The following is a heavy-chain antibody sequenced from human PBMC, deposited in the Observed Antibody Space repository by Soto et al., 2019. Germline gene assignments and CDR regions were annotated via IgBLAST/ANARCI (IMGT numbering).Heavy chain of an antibody. CDR2: ISSTTNYI. V-gene: IGHV3-21*01. CDR3: ARESEDLTSNFDY. J-gene: IGHJ4*02. CDR1: GLIFSDVW. Sequence: GGSLRLSCAASGLIFSDVWMTWVRQAPGKGLEWVSSISSTTNYIYYADSMKGRFTVSRDNAKNSVYLDMNSLSAEDTAVYYCARESEDLTSNFDYWGQGTLVTVSS.